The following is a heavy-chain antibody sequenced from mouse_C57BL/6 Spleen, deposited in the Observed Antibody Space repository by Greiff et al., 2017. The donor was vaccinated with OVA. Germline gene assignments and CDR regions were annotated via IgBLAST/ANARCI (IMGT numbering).Heavy chain of an antibody. CDR1: GYTFTSYW. Sequence: VQLQQPGAELVMPGASVKLSCKASGYTFTSYWVHWVKQRPGQGLEWIGEIDPSDSYTNYNQKFKGKSTLTVDKSSSTAYMQLSSLTSEDSAVYYCARGLLQYYYAMDYWGQGTSVTVSS. D-gene: IGHD2-3*01. V-gene: IGHV1-69*01. CDR2: IDPSDSYT. J-gene: IGHJ4*01. CDR3: ARGLLQYYYAMDY.